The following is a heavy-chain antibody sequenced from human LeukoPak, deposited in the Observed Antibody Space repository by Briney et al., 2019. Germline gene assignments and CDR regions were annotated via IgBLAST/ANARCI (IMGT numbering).Heavy chain of an antibody. J-gene: IGHJ4*02. V-gene: IGHV3-53*01. CDR1: GFTFSSYA. CDR2: IYSGGST. Sequence: GGSLRLSCAASGFTFSSYAMSWVRQAPGKGLEWVSLIYSGGSTYYTDSVKGRFTISRDNSKNTLYLQMNSLRAEDTAVYYCARRAGDYSHPYDYWGQGILVTVSS. CDR3: ARRAGDYSHPYDY. D-gene: IGHD3-22*01.